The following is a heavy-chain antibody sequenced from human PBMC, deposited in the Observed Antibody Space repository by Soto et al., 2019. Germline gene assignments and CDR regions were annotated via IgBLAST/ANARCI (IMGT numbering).Heavy chain of an antibody. CDR1: GYTFTSYA. J-gene: IGHJ4*02. V-gene: IGHV1-18*01. CDR3: ARDSHEAVAGEFDY. CDR2: ISAYNGNT. D-gene: IGHD6-19*01. Sequence: ASVKVSCKASGYTFTSYAIHWVRQAPGQRLEWMGWISAYNGNTNYAQKLQGRVTMTTDTSTSTAYMELRSLRSDDTAVYYCARDSHEAVAGEFDYWGQGTLVTVSS.